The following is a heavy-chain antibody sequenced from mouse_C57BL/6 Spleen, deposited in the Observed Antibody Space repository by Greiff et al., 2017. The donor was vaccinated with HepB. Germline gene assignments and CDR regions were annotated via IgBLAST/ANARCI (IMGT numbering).Heavy chain of an antibody. CDR3: ASNDYGRSPRGDCEV. D-gene: IGHD1-1*01. CDR2: IDPEDGET. Sequence: EVQLQESGAELVKPGASVKLSCTASGFTITDYYMHWVKQRPEQGLEWIGRIDPEDGETKYAPKFQGKATITADTSSNTAYLQLSSLTSEDTAVYYGASNDYGRSPRGDCEVWGTGTTVTVSS. V-gene: IGHV14-2*01. CDR1: GFTITDYY. J-gene: IGHJ1*03.